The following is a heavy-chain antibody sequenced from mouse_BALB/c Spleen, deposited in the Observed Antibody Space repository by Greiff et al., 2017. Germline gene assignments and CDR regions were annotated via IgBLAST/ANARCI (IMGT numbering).Heavy chain of an antibody. J-gene: IGHJ2*01. CDR3: TRRGSSYSYYFDY. D-gene: IGHD1-1*01. Sequence: DVKLVESGGGLVQPGGSMKLSCVASGFTFSNYWMNWVRQSPEKGLEWVAEIRLKSNNYATHYAESVKGRFTISRDDSKSSVYLQMNNLRAEDTGIYYCTRRGSSYSYYFDYWGQGTTLTVSS. V-gene: IGHV6-6*02. CDR1: GFTFSNYW. CDR2: IRLKSNNYAT.